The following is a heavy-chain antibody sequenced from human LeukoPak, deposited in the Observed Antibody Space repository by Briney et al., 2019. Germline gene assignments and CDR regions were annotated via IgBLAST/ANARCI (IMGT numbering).Heavy chain of an antibody. J-gene: IGHJ4*02. Sequence: GASVKVSCKASGYTFTSYGISWVRQAPGQALEWMVWISAYNGNTNYAQKLQGRVTMTTDTSTSTAYMELRSLRSDDTAVYYCARAYRSTMVRGAKSYFDYWGQGTLVTVSS. V-gene: IGHV1-18*04. CDR1: GYTFTSYG. CDR2: ISAYNGNT. CDR3: ARAYRSTMVRGAKSYFDY. D-gene: IGHD3-10*01.